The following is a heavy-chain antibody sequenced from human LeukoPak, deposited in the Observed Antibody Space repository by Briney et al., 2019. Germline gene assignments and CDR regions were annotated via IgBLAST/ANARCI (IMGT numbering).Heavy chain of an antibody. CDR2: ISTTSTYA. CDR1: GFTFSDYY. Sequence: GGSLRLSCAASGFTFSDYYMSWIRQAPGKGLEWVSYISTTSTYADYADFVKGRFTISRDNAKNSLYLQMNSLRDDDTAVYYCARDLISGHYTFDYWGQGTLVTVSS. J-gene: IGHJ4*02. CDR3: ARDLISGHYTFDY. V-gene: IGHV3-11*05. D-gene: IGHD1-26*01.